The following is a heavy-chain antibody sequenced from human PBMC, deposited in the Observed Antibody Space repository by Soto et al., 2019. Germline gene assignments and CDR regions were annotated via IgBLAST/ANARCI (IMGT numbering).Heavy chain of an antibody. Sequence: GGSHRHSSTASGRNFINHWMTWVRQATGKGLEWMANIKQDGSEKYYVDSVKGRFTLSRDNTKNSVYLQMNNLRAEDTAVYYCATRPPGVRYFGVLDWWSQGTLVTVSS. CDR1: GRNFINHW. J-gene: IGHJ4*02. V-gene: IGHV3-7*02. CDR2: IKQDGSEK. D-gene: IGHD3-3*01. CDR3: ATRPPGVRYFGVLDW.